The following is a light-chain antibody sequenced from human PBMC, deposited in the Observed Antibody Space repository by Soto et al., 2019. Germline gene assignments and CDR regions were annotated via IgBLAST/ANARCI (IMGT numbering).Light chain of an antibody. J-gene: IGKJ1*01. V-gene: IGKV3D-15*01. CDR1: QSVSTN. CDR2: DAS. Sequence: EIVMTQFPATLSESPGERVTLSCRASQSVSTNVAWYQQKPGEAPRLLIFDASARAVDIPGRFSGSVSGTEFTLTISSLQPEDCAVYFCHSYDKWPPGTFGQGTK. CDR3: HSYDKWPPGT.